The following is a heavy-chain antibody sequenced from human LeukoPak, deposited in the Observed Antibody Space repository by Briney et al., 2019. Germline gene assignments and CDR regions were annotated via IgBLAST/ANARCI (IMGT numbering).Heavy chain of an antibody. V-gene: IGHV3-23*01. CDR3: AKGEYSSSWYRSGFSGVPHYFDY. CDR2: ISGSGGST. Sequence: PGGSLRLSCAASGFTFSSYGMSWVRQAPGKGLEWVSAISGSGGSTYYADSVKGRFTISRDNSKNTLYLQMNSLRAEDTAVYNCAKGEYSSSWYRSGFSGVPHYFDYWGQGTLVTVSS. D-gene: IGHD6-13*01. CDR1: GFTFSSYG. J-gene: IGHJ4*02.